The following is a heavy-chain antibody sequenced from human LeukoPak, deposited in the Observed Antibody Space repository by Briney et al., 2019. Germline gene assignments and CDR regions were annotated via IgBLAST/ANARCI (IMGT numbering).Heavy chain of an antibody. CDR2: ISSSGSTI. Sequence: GGSLRLSCAASGFTFSDYYMSWIRQAPGKGLEWVSYISSSGSTIYYADSVKGRFTISRDNDKNLLYVQMNCLRAEDTAVYYCARSRAAAGTGYFDYWGQGTLVTVSS. CDR1: GFTFSDYY. V-gene: IGHV3-11*04. J-gene: IGHJ4*02. CDR3: ARSRAAAGTGYFDY. D-gene: IGHD6-13*01.